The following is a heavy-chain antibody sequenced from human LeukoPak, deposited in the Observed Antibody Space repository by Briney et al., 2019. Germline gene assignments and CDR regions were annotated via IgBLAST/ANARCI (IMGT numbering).Heavy chain of an antibody. J-gene: IGHJ2*01. CDR3: ARDAGDFDL. CDR2: IYYSGSA. Sequence: NPSETLSLTCTVSGGSISSSSYYWGWIRQPPGKGLEWIGSIYYSGSAYYNPSLKSRVTISVDTSKNQFSLKLSSVTAADTAVYYCARDAGDFDLWGRGTLVTVSS. D-gene: IGHD1-14*01. CDR1: GGSISSSSYY. V-gene: IGHV4-39*02.